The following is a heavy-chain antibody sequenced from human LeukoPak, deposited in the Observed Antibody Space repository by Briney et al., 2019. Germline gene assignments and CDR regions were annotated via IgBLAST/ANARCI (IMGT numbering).Heavy chain of an antibody. CDR2: IKHDGSEK. J-gene: IGHJ4*02. Sequence: PGGSLRLSCAPSGFSFSTYWMGWVRQAPGKGLEWVANIKHDGSEKYYVDSVKGRFTISRDNAKNSLYLQMNSLRAEDMAVYYCARGPTYYDFWSGYKYFDLWGQGTLVTVSS. CDR3: ARGPTYYDFWSGYKYFDL. D-gene: IGHD3-3*01. CDR1: GFSFSTYW. V-gene: IGHV3-7*01.